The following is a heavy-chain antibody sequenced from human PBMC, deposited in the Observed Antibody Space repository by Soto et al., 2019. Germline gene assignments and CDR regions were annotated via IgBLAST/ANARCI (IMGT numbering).Heavy chain of an antibody. D-gene: IGHD6-13*01. J-gene: IGHJ4*02. CDR2: ISAYNGTT. Sequence: QVQLVQSGAEVKKPGASVKVSCKASGYTFTSYGISWVRQAPGQGLELMGGISAYNGTTNYAQKLTDRVTTTTQASTSTASIELRSLRSDDTAVYYCARDSAWQPERYWGQGTMVTVSS. CDR1: GYTFTSYG. CDR3: ARDSAWQPERY. V-gene: IGHV1-18*04.